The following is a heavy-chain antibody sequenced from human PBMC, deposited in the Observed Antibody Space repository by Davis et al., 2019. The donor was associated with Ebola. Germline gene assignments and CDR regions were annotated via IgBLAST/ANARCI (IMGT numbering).Heavy chain of an antibody. CDR1: GYNFNEYP. D-gene: IGHD5-24*01. CDR2: INTHTGNP. CDR3: AREVEMGSIRSED. V-gene: IGHV7-4-1*02. J-gene: IGHJ4*02. Sequence: ASVKVSCKASGYNFNEYPMGWVRQAPGQGLQWMGWINTHTGNPTYVQGFTGRFVFSLDTFVSTAYLQINNLKAEDTAIYYCAREVEMGSIRSEDWGQGTLVTVSS.